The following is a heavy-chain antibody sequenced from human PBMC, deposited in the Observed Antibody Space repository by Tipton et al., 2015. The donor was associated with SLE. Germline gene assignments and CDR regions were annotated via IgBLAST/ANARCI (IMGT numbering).Heavy chain of an antibody. V-gene: IGHV3-74*01. CDR3: ARDGGWGSPDI. CDR2: INDEGTTT. Sequence: SLRLSCAASGFTFDDYAMHWVRQAPGKGLEWVSLINDEGTTTSHADSVKGRFTISRDNAKSTLYLQMNSLRVEDTGVYYCARDGGWGSPDIWGQGTLVTVSS. CDR1: GFTFDDYA. J-gene: IGHJ4*02. D-gene: IGHD6-19*01.